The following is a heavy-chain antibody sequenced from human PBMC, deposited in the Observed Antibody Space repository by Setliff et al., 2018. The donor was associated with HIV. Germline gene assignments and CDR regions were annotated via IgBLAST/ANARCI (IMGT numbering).Heavy chain of an antibody. Sequence: PGGSLRLSCAASGFTFSSYSMNWVRQAPGKGLEWLSYISSSSSSIYHADSVKGRFTISRDNTRSTLYLQMDRLRVEDTAVYYCTTGPYNGYSDWGHGTAVTVSS. V-gene: IGHV3-48*04. CDR2: ISSSSSSI. J-gene: IGHJ4*01. CDR1: GFTFSSYS. CDR3: TTGPYNGYSD. D-gene: IGHD5-12*01.